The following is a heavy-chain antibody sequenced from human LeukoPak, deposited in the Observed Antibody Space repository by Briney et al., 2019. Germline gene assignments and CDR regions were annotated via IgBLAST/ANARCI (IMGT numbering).Heavy chain of an antibody. CDR1: GFTFSDYY. D-gene: IGHD6-6*01. J-gene: IGHJ6*03. CDR3: AREGLYSSSSGGYYYMDV. CDR2: ISSNGSTI. V-gene: IGHV3-11*01. Sequence: GGSLRLSCAASGFTFSDYYMSWIRQAPGKGLEWVSYISSNGSTIYYADSVKGRFTISRDNAKNSLYLQMNSLRAEDTAVYYCAREGLYSSSSGGYYYMDVWGKGTTVTVSS.